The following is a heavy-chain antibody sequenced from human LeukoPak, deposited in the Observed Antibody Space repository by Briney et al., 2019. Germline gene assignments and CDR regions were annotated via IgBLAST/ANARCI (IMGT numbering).Heavy chain of an antibody. D-gene: IGHD1-26*01. CDR2: IYYSGST. J-gene: IGHJ6*03. CDR1: AGSISSSSYY. V-gene: IGHV4-39*07. Sequence: SETLSLTCTVSAGSISSSSYYWGWIRQPPGKGLEWIGSIYYSGSTYYNPSLKSRVTISVDTSKNQFSLKLSSVTAADTAVYYCARALYSGSYAPIYYYYYMDVWGKGTTVTVSS. CDR3: ARALYSGSYAPIYYYYYMDV.